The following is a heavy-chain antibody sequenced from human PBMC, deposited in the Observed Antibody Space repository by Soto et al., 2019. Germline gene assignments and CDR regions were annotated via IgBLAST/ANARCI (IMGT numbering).Heavy chain of an antibody. CDR3: ARDRIAARVRWFDP. Sequence: SETLSLTCAVCIGSFRGYEGSGIRQRPGKGLEWIGEINHSGSTNYNQSLKSRVTTSVDTSKNQFSLKLSSVTAADTAVYYCARDRIAARVRWFDPWGQGTLVTVSS. J-gene: IGHJ5*02. V-gene: IGHV4-34*01. CDR1: IGSFRGYE. D-gene: IGHD6-6*01. CDR2: INHSGST.